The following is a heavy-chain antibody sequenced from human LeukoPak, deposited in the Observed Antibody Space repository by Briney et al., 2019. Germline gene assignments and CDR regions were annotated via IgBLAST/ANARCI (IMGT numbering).Heavy chain of an antibody. CDR3: ATETNGRHYDY. CDR1: GLTFSTSC. CDR2: IGSTGSDR. J-gene: IGHJ4*02. D-gene: IGHD1-14*01. Sequence: PGGSLRLSCTVCGLTFSTSCFNWVRRAPGRGLEGVASIGSTGSDRYHADSIKGRFTISRDNANNFLYLQMNSLRAEDTAVYYCATETNGRHYDYWGQGTLLTVSS. V-gene: IGHV3-21*06.